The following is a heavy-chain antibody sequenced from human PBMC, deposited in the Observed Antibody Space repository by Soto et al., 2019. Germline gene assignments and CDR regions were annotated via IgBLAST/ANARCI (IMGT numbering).Heavy chain of an antibody. CDR3: ARAPNSSGWYNWFDP. J-gene: IGHJ5*02. Sequence: SETLSLTCAVYGGSFSGYYWSWIRQPPGKGLEWIGEINHSGSTNYNPSLKSRVTISVDTSKNQFSLKLSSVTAADTAVYYCARAPNSSGWYNWFDPWGQGTLVTVPS. D-gene: IGHD6-19*01. CDR1: GGSFSGYY. CDR2: INHSGST. V-gene: IGHV4-34*01.